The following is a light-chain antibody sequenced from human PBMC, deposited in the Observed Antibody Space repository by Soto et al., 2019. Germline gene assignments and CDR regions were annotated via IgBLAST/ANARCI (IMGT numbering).Light chain of an antibody. J-gene: IGKJ1*01. CDR1: QSISGL. Sequence: ISHSPSAVSAPVGDRVTITCRASQSISGLLAWYQQKPGKAPKLLIYKASTLESGVPSRFSGSGSGTEFTLTISSLQPDDFATYYCQPYYTYRAFGQRTKLAI. V-gene: IGKV1-5*03. CDR3: QPYYTYRA. CDR2: KAS.